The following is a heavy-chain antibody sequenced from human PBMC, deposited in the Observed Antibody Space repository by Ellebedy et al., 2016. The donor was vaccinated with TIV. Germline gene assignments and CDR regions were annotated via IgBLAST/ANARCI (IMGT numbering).Heavy chain of an antibody. J-gene: IGHJ4*02. Sequence: MPGGSLRLSCAVYGVSFSGSYWSWVRRPPGEGLEWVGETNHSVGTKSNPSLKSRVTISLDTSNNQFSLKLTSVSAADTADYFCARGLGGGEYFDFWGQGTPVTVSS. CDR3: ARGLGGGEYFDF. CDR1: GVSFSGSY. D-gene: IGHD2/OR15-2a*01. V-gene: IGHV4-34*01. CDR2: TNHSVGT.